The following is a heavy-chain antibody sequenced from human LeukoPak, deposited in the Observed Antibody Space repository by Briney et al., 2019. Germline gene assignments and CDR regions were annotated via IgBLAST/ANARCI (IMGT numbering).Heavy chain of an antibody. V-gene: IGHV4-4*07. Sequence: PSETLSLTCTVSGGSISSYYWNWIRQPAGKGLEWIGHIYTSGSTNYNSSLKSRVTMSVDTSKNQFSVKLNSVIAADTAMYYCARGVYLGNGYYFDYWVQGTLVTVSS. CDR2: IYTSGST. CDR1: GGSISSYY. J-gene: IGHJ4*02. D-gene: IGHD2-8*01. CDR3: ARGVYLGNGYYFDY.